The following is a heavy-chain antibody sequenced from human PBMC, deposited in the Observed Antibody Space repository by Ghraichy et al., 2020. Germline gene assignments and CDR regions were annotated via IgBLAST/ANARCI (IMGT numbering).Heavy chain of an antibody. J-gene: IGHJ3*02. CDR3: ARDHPHTVGWFARAGGGAFDI. CDR2: ISSSSSTI. Sequence: GGSLRLSCAASGFTFSSYSMNWVRQAPGKGLEWVSYISSSSSTIYYADSVKGRFTISRDNAKNSLYLQMNSLRDEDTAVYYCARDHPHTVGWFARAGGGAFDIWGQGTMVTVSS. D-gene: IGHD3-3*01. CDR1: GFTFSSYS. V-gene: IGHV3-48*02.